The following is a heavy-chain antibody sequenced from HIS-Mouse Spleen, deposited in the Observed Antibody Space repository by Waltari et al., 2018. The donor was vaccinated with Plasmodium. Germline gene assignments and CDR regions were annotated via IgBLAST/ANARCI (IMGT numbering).Heavy chain of an antibody. D-gene: IGHD2-15*01. Sequence: QVQLQQLRAGLLKPSGTLPLSCAVYGGSFSGYDWGWIRQPPGKGLEWIGEINHGGSTNYNPSLKSRVTISVDTSKNQFSRKLSSVTAADTAVYYCARLVVVASKDSYWGQGTLVTVSS. CDR1: GGSFSGYD. CDR2: INHGGST. V-gene: IGHV4-34*01. CDR3: ARLVVVASKDSY. J-gene: IGHJ4*02.